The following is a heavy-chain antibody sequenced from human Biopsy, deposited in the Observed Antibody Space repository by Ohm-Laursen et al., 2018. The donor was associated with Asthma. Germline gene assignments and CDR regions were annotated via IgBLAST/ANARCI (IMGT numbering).Heavy chain of an antibody. CDR2: INTDGRTT. CDR3: ARDAWELQKPYAYYFDY. D-gene: IGHD1-26*01. V-gene: IGHV3-74*01. Sequence: SLRLSCTASGFTFSSYGMHWVRQAPGKGLVWVSRINTDGRTTSYADSVKGRFTISRDNAKLYPQMNSLRAEDTAVYYCARDAWELQKPYAYYFDYWGQGTLVTVSS. J-gene: IGHJ4*02. CDR1: GFTFSSYG.